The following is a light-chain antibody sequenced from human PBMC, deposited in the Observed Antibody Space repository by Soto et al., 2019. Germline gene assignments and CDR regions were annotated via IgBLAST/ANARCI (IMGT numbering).Light chain of an antibody. V-gene: IGKV3-20*01. Sequence: EIVLTQSPGTLSLSPGQRATLSCRASQSVSSSYLAWYQQKPGQAPRLLIYGASSRATGIPDRLCGSWSGTDFTLTISRLEPEDFAVYYCQQYGSSPTFGGGTRLEIK. CDR1: QSVSSSY. CDR3: QQYGSSPT. CDR2: GAS. J-gene: IGKJ5*01.